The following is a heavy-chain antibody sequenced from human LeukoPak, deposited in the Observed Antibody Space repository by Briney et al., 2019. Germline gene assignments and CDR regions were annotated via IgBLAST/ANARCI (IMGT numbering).Heavy chain of an antibody. CDR3: ARDRVPYYYYYGMDV. Sequence: ASVKVSCKASGYTFTSYDINWVRQATGQGLEWMGWMNPNSGNTGYAQKLQGRVTMTTDTSTSTAYMELRSLRSDDTAVYYCARDRVPYYYYYGMDVWGQGTTVTVSS. J-gene: IGHJ6*02. CDR1: GYTFTSYD. CDR2: MNPNSGNT. V-gene: IGHV1-8*01.